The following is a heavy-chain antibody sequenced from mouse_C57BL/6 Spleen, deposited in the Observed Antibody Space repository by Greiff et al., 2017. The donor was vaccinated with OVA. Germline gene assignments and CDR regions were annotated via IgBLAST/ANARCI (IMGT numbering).Heavy chain of an antibody. J-gene: IGHJ1*03. D-gene: IGHD2-4*01. V-gene: IGHV1-59*01. Sequence: QVQLQQPGAELVRPGPSVKLSCKASGYTFTSYWMHWVKQRPGQGLEWIGVIDPSDSYTNYNQKFKGKATLTVDTSSSTAYMQLSSLTSEDSAVYYCARTHDYDDWYFDVWGTGTTVTVSS. CDR2: IDPSDSYT. CDR3: ARTHDYDDWYFDV. CDR1: GYTFTSYW.